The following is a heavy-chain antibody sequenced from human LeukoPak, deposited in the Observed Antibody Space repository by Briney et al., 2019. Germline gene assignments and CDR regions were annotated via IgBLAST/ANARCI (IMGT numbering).Heavy chain of an antibody. CDR2: ISGSGGST. Sequence: PGGSLRLSCAASGFTFSSYAMSWVRQAPGKGLEWVSAISGSGGSTYYADSVKGRFTISRDNSKITLYLQMNSLRAEDTAVYYCAKAALLLWFGEVSSLGDFQHWGQGTLVTVSS. CDR1: GFTFSSYA. V-gene: IGHV3-23*01. CDR3: AKAALLLWFGEVSSLGDFQH. J-gene: IGHJ1*01. D-gene: IGHD3-10*01.